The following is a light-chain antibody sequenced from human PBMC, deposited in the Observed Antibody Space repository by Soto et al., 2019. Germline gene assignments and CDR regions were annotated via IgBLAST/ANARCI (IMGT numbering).Light chain of an antibody. CDR3: SSYTSSSTLG. V-gene: IGLV2-14*01. CDR2: DVS. Sequence: QSVLTQPASVSGSPGQSITISCTGTSSDVGGYNYVSWYQQHPGKAPELVIYDVSNRPSGVSNRFSGSKSGNTASLTISGLQAEDEADYYCSSYTSSSTLGFGTGTKVTVL. J-gene: IGLJ1*01. CDR1: SSDVGGYNY.